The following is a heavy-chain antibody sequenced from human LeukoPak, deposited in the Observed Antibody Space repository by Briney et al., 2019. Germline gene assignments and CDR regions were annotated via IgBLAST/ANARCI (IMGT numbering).Heavy chain of an antibody. V-gene: IGHV4-59*01. J-gene: IGHJ6*02. D-gene: IGHD6-13*01. CDR3: ARDRYSSSWFYYGMDV. Sequence: SQTLSLTCIVSGGSISSYYWSWIRQPPGKGLEWIGFIYYTGSTNYNPSLKSRVTISVDTSKNQFSLKLSSVTAADTAVYYCARDRYSSSWFYYGMDVWGQGTTVTVSS. CDR2: IYYTGST. CDR1: GGSISSYY.